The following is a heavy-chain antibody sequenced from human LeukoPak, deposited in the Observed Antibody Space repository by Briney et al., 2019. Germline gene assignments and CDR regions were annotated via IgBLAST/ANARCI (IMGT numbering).Heavy chain of an antibody. CDR3: ARVPPRYYDSSGYLDY. D-gene: IGHD3-22*01. CDR2: VNPNSGNT. J-gene: IGHJ4*02. V-gene: IGHV1-8*01. CDR1: GYTFTSYD. Sequence: ASVKVSCKASGYTFTSYDINWVRQATGQGLEWMGWVNPNSGNTGHAQKFQGRVTMTRNTSISTAYMELSSLRSEDTAVYYCARVPPRYYDSSGYLDYWGQGTLVTVSS.